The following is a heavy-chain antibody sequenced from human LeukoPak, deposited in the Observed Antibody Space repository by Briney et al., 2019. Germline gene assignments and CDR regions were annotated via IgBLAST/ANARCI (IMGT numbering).Heavy chain of an antibody. J-gene: IGHJ6*03. Sequence: GASVNVSCTASGYTFTSYGISWVRQAPGQGLEWMGWISAYNGNTNYAQKFQGRVTMTRDTSTSTVYMELSSLRSEDTAVYYCARGPRITLVRGGQWYHYMDVWGKGTTVTISS. CDR2: ISAYNGNT. CDR3: ARGPRITLVRGGQWYHYMDV. V-gene: IGHV1-18*01. CDR1: GYTFTSYG. D-gene: IGHD3-10*01.